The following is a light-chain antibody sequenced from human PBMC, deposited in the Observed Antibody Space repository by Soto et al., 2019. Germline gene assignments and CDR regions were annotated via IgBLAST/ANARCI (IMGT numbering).Light chain of an antibody. CDR3: SSYTSSGTLVV. CDR1: SSDIGGYNF. J-gene: IGLJ2*01. V-gene: IGLV2-14*01. CDR2: DVT. Sequence: QAASVSGSPGQSITISCTGASSDIGGYNFVSWYQQHPGKAPELMMYDVTNRPSGVSDRFSGSKSGNTASLTISGLQAEDEADYYCSSYTSSGTLVVFGGGTKVTVL.